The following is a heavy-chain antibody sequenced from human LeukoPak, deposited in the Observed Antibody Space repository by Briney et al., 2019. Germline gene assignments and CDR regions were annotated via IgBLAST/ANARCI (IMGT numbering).Heavy chain of an antibody. V-gene: IGHV4-59*12. CDR3: ARRRRYGSGSYGFELYYFDY. D-gene: IGHD3-10*01. CDR2: IYYSGST. CDR1: GGSISSYY. J-gene: IGHJ4*02. Sequence: PETLSLTCTVSGGSISSYYWSWLRQPPGKGLEWIGYIYYSGSTNYNPSLKSRVTISVDTSKNQFSLKLSSVTAADTAVYYCARRRRYGSGSYGFELYYFDYWGQGTLVTVSS.